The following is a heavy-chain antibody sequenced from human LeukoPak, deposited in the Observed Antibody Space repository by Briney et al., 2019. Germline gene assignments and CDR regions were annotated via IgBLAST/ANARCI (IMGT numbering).Heavy chain of an antibody. D-gene: IGHD3-10*01. CDR3: AKHLWRDLLWFGEGYYFGY. CDR2: ISGSGGST. V-gene: IGHV3-23*01. Sequence: PGGSLRLSCAASGFTFSGYAMSWVRQAPGKGLEWVSVISGSGGSTNYADSVKGRFTISRDNSKNTLNLQMNSLRAEDTAVYYCAKHLWRDLLWFGEGYYFGYWGQGTLVTVSS. J-gene: IGHJ4*02. CDR1: GFTFSGYA.